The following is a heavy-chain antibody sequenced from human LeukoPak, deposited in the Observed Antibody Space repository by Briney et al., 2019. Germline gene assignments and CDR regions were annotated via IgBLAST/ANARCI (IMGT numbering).Heavy chain of an antibody. J-gene: IGHJ3*02. CDR2: ISYSGST. D-gene: IGHD4-17*01. V-gene: IGHV4-59*11. CDR3: ARDPTTVTKGFDI. Sequence: SETLSLTCTVSGGSISNHYWTWIRQPPGKGLEWIGYISYSGSTNYNPSLRRRVTISIDTSNNQISLRLSPVTDADTAVYYCARDPTTVTKGFDIWGLGTMVTVPP. CDR1: GGSISNHY.